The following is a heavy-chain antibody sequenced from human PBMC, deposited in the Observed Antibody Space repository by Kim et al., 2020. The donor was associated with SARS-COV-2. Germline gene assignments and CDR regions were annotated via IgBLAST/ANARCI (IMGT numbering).Heavy chain of an antibody. CDR1: GYTFTSYG. CDR3: ARHDYGDYSPTYYFDY. V-gene: IGHV1-18*01. CDR2: ISAYNGNT. J-gene: IGHJ4*02. Sequence: ASVKVSCKASGYTFTSYGISWVRQAPGQGLEWMGWISAYNGNTNYAQKLQGRVTMTTDTSTSRAYMELRSLRSDDTAVYYCARHDYGDYSPTYYFDYWGQGTLVTVSS. D-gene: IGHD4-17*01.